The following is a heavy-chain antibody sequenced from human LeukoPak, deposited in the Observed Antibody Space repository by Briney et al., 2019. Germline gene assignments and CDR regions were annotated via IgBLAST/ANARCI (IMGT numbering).Heavy chain of an antibody. D-gene: IGHD3-16*01. CDR2: IKQDGSEK. V-gene: IGHV3-7*01. CDR3: ARFGVYYYYYMDV. J-gene: IGHJ6*03. CDR1: GFTFSSYW. Sequence: GGSLRLSGAASGFTFSSYWMSWVRQAPGKGLEWVANIKQDGSEKYYVDSVKGRFTISRDNAKNSLYLQMNSLRAEDTAVYYCARFGVYYYYYMDVWGKGTTVTVSS.